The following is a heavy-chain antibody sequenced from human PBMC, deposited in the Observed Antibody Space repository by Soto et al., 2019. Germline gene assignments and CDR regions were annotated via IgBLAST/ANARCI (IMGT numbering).Heavy chain of an antibody. Sequence: ASMKVSCKASGYTFTSYYIHWVRQAPGQRLEGKGIINPSGGSTSYAQKFQGRVTMTRDTSTSTVYMELSSLRSEDTAVYYCARDPLGGHNYDFWSGYRFDYWGQGTLVTVSS. CDR1: GYTFTSYY. D-gene: IGHD3-3*01. CDR2: INPSGGST. J-gene: IGHJ4*02. CDR3: ARDPLGGHNYDFWSGYRFDY. V-gene: IGHV1-46*03.